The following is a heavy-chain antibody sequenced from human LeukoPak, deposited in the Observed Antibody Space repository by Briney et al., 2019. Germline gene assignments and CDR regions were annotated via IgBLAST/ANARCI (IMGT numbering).Heavy chain of an antibody. Sequence: GASVKVSCKASGYTFTSYDITWVRQAPGQGLEWMGWISAYNGNTNYAQKLQGRVTMTTDTSTSTAYMELSSLRSEDTAVYYCASEYYYGSGREPPKGFDYWGQGTLVTVSS. J-gene: IGHJ4*02. CDR2: ISAYNGNT. CDR1: GYTFTSYD. V-gene: IGHV1-18*01. CDR3: ASEYYYGSGREPPKGFDY. D-gene: IGHD3-10*01.